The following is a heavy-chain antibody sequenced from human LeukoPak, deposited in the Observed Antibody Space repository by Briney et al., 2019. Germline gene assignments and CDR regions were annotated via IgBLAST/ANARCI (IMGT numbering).Heavy chain of an antibody. D-gene: IGHD5-12*01. V-gene: IGHV3-11*01. J-gene: IGHJ6*02. CDR2: ISSSGSTI. Sequence: KPGGSLRLSCAASGFTFSDYYMSWIRQAPGKGLEWVSYISSSGSTIYYADSVKGRFTISRDNAKNSLYLQMNSLRAEDTAVYYCARDIVATFNYYYYGMDVWGQGTTVTVSS. CDR3: ARDIVATFNYYYYGMDV. CDR1: GFTFSDYY.